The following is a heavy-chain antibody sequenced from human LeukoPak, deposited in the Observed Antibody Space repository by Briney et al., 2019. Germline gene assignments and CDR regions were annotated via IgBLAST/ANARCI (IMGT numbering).Heavy chain of an antibody. V-gene: IGHV3-23*01. CDR1: GFTFSSYA. Sequence: GGSLRLSCAASGFTFSSYATSWVRQAPGKGLEWISTISGSGGGTYYADSVKGRFNISRDNAKNTLYLQMNSLRAEDTAVYYCATITTVPYYFDYWGQGTLVTVSS. CDR2: ISGSGGGT. CDR3: ATITTVPYYFDY. J-gene: IGHJ4*02. D-gene: IGHD4-17*01.